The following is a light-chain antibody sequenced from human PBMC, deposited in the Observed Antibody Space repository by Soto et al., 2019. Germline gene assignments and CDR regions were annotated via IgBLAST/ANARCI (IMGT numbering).Light chain of an antibody. CDR1: QNIGSN. Sequence: EVVMTQSPATLSASPGERVILSCRASQNIGSNLAWYQQRPGQAPRLLMYGASTRATETPARFSGSGSATDFTLTISSLQSEDFAVYYCQQYKNYSPSTFGQGTKLDI. CDR2: GAS. V-gene: IGKV3-15*01. CDR3: QQYKNYSPST. J-gene: IGKJ2*01.